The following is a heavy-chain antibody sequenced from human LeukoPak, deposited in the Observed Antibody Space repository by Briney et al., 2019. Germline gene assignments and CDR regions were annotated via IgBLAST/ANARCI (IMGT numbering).Heavy chain of an antibody. CDR3: GKGSLAVAATPLDF. Sequence: GGSLRLSCTASGFDCSNSFMSWVRQAPGKGLEWISYISSRSTTIYYADSVKGRFTISMDNGKNTVYLQMNNLRVDDTAVFYCGKGSLAVAATPLDFWGQGTLVTVSS. D-gene: IGHD6-19*01. J-gene: IGHJ4*02. V-gene: IGHV3-11*01. CDR1: GFDCSNSF. CDR2: ISSRSTTI.